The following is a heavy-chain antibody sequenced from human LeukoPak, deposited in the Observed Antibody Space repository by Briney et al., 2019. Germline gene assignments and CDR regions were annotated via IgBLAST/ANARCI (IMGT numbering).Heavy chain of an antibody. D-gene: IGHD6-13*01. CDR3: ARASLYSSSWYCVDV. Sequence: GGSLRLSCAASGFTFSSYSMNWVRQAPGKGLEWVSSISSSSSYIYYADSVKGQFTISRDNAKNSLYLQMNSLRAEDTAVYYCARASLYSSSWYCVDVWGKGTTVTVSS. CDR1: GFTFSSYS. V-gene: IGHV3-21*01. CDR2: ISSSSSYI. J-gene: IGHJ6*04.